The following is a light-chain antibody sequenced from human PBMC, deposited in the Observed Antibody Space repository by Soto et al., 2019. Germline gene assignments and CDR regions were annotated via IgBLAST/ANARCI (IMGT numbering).Light chain of an antibody. V-gene: IGLV2-14*01. Sequence: QSALTQPASVSGSPGQSITITCTGTRSDVGAYNYVSWYQQHPGKAPKLMIYDVSNRPSGVSDRFSGSKSGNTASLTISGLQGEDEADYYCSSYTSSSLLVFGTGTKLTVL. J-gene: IGLJ1*01. CDR3: SSYTSSSLLV. CDR2: DVS. CDR1: RSDVGAYNY.